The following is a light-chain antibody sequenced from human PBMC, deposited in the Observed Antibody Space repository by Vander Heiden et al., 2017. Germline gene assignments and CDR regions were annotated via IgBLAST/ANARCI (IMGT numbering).Light chain of an antibody. Sequence: DIVMTQSPAPLAVSLGERATIHCKSSQSVLYSSNNKNYLAWYRQKPGQPPELLIYWASTRESGVPDRFSGSGSGTDFTLTISSLQAEDVAVYYCQQYYTTLTFGQGTRLEIK. CDR2: WAS. CDR3: QQYYTTLT. CDR1: QSVLYSSNNKNY. V-gene: IGKV4-1*01. J-gene: IGKJ5*01.